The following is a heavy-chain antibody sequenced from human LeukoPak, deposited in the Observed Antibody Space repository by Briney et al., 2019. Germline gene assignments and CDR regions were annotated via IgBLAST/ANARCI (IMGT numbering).Heavy chain of an antibody. Sequence: GSLRLSCAASGFTFSSYWRSWVRQAPGKGLEWLGDINQEASRTDHADSVKGRFTISRDNSRNFLYLHMSSLRAEHTAVYYCAKYLSRPFDCWGQGILVSVSS. CDR1: GFTFSSYW. V-gene: IGHV3-7*01. J-gene: IGHJ4*02. CDR3: AKYLSRPFDC. CDR2: INQEASRT. D-gene: IGHD2/OR15-2a*01.